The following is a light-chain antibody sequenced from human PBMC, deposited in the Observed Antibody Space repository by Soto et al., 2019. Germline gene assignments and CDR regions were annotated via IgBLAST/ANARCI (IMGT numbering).Light chain of an antibody. Sequence: QSVLTQPPSVSGAPGQRVTISCTGSSSNIGAGYDVNWYQQLPGTAPKLLIYGNTNRPSGVPDRFSGSKSGTSGSLAISGLQTEDEADYSCQSWDTSLSGSVFGGGTKLT. V-gene: IGLV1-40*01. CDR1: SSNIGAGYD. CDR3: QSWDTSLSGSV. J-gene: IGLJ2*01. CDR2: GNT.